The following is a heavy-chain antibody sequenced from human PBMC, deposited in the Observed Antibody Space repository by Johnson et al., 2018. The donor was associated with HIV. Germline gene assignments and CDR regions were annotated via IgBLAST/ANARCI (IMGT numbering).Heavy chain of an antibody. CDR2: ISYDGSNK. D-gene: IGHD3-22*01. J-gene: IGHJ3*02. Sequence: QVQLVESGGGVVQPGRSLRLSCAASGFTFSSYAMHWVRQAPGKGLEWVAVISYDGSNKYYADSVKGRFTISRDNSKNTLYLQMNSLRAEDTAVYYCARAPNYDYDSSGYGGAFDICGQGTMVTVSS. CDR3: ARAPNYDYDSSGYGGAFDI. V-gene: IGHV3-30-3*01. CDR1: GFTFSSYA.